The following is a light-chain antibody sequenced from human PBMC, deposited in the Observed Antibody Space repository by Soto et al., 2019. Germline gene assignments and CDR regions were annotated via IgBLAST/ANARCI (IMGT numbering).Light chain of an antibody. CDR2: AVC. CDR1: QSVSSN. V-gene: IGKV3-15*01. J-gene: IGKJ1*01. Sequence: EIMMTQSPGTLSASPGERATLSCRASQSVSSNLAWYQQKPGQAPRLLIYAVCTRATVNPARFSGSGSGTELPLTISSLQSEDCAIYYCQQYNKWPLTFGQGTKVEIK. CDR3: QQYNKWPLT.